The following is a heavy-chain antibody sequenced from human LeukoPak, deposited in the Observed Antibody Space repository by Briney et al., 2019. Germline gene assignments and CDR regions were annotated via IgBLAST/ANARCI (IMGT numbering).Heavy chain of an antibody. CDR1: GFTFGSYA. CDR2: ISGSGGST. Sequence: GGSLRLSCAASGFTFGSYAMSWVRQAPGKGLEWVSAISGSGGSTYYADSVKGRFTISRDNSKNTLYLQMNSLRAEDTAVYYCAKIRGGSWNAFDIWGQGTMVTVSS. CDR3: AKIRGGSWNAFDI. J-gene: IGHJ3*02. D-gene: IGHD2-15*01. V-gene: IGHV3-23*01.